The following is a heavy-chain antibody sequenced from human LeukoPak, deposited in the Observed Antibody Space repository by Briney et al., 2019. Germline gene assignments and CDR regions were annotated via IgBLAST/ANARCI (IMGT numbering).Heavy chain of an antibody. CDR2: IKQDGSEK. Sequence: GYLRLYSAAYGFTFSGYCMSRVGPGPGKGLEWVANIKQDGSEKYYVDSVKGRFTISRDNAKNSLYLQMNSLRAEDTAVYYCTDFDYWGQGTLVTVSS. J-gene: IGHJ4*02. CDR3: TDFDY. CDR1: GFTFSGYC. V-gene: IGHV3-7*01.